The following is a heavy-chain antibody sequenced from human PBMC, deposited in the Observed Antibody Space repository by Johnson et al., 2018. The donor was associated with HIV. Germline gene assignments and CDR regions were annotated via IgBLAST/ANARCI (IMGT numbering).Heavy chain of an antibody. CDR1: GFTFSDYY. CDR2: ISCSGCSI. J-gene: IGHJ3*02. V-gene: IGHV3-11*01. D-gene: IGHD6-13*01. Sequence: QVQLVESGGALVKPGGSLRLSCAASGFTFSDYYMSRIRQAPGKGLEWVSYISCSGCSIYADSVKGRFNISRDNAKNSLYLQMNSLRAEDTALYYCAKDCSISSWSPGCPFDIWGQGTMVTVSS. CDR3: AKDCSISSWSPGCPFDI.